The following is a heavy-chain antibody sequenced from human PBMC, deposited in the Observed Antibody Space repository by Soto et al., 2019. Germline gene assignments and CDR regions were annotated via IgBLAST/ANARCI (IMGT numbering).Heavy chain of an antibody. CDR1: GGTFSSYA. CDR3: ASSRKSNP. CDR2: MNPNSGNT. J-gene: IGHJ5*02. V-gene: IGHV1-8*02. Sequence: QVQLVQSGAEVKKPGSSVKVSCKASGGTFSSYAISWVRQAPGQGLEWMGWMNPNSGNTGYAQKFQGRVTMTRNTSISTAYMELSSLRSEDTAVYYCASSRKSNPWGQGTLVTVSS.